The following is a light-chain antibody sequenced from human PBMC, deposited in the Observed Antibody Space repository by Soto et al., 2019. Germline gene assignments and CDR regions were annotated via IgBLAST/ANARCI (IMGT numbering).Light chain of an antibody. V-gene: IGKV1D-12*01. Sequence: DIQMTQSPSSVSASVGDGVTITCRASQGISTSLGWYQQKPGKAPKLLIYAASSLQSGVPSRFSGTRSGTDFTLTISSLQPEDFATYYCQQTNSFPLTFGGGTKVEIK. CDR2: AAS. CDR3: QQTNSFPLT. CDR1: QGISTS. J-gene: IGKJ4*01.